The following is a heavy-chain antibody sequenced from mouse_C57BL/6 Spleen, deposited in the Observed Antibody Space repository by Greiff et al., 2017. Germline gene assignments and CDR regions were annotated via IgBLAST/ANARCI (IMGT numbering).Heavy chain of an antibody. CDR1: GYTFTSYG. CDR2: IYPRSGNT. V-gene: IGHV1-81*01. D-gene: IGHD2-1*01. J-gene: IGHJ4*01. Sequence: QVQLKESGAELARPGASVKLSCKASGYTFTSYGISWVKQRPGQGLEWIGEIYPRSGNTYYNEKFKGKATLTADKSSSTAYMELRRLTSEDSAVYFCARSDYGNYYAMDYWGQGTSVTVSS. CDR3: ARSDYGNYYAMDY.